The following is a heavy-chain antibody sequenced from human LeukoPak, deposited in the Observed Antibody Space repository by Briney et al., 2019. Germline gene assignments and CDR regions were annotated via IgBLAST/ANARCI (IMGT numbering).Heavy chain of an antibody. Sequence: SQTLSLTCAVSGGSISSGGYSWSWTRQPPGKGLEWIGYIYHSGSTYYNPSLKSRVTISVDRSKNQFSLKLSSVTAADTAVYYCARGGEWFGELEGNWFDPWGQGTLVTVSS. CDR3: ARGGEWFGELEGNWFDP. J-gene: IGHJ5*02. CDR2: IYHSGST. CDR1: GGSISSGGYS. D-gene: IGHD3-10*01. V-gene: IGHV4-30-2*01.